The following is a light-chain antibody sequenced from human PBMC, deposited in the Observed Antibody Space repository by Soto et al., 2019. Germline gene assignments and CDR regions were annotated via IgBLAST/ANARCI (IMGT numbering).Light chain of an antibody. Sequence: DTQMTQSPASLXASXXDRVXXXCRASQTVAKYLNWYQQKPGKAPKLLIYDASNLQPGVPSRFSGSGSGTDFSLTISSLQPEDFATYYCQQSYGTPYTFGQGTKLEIK. J-gene: IGKJ2*01. CDR1: QTVAKY. CDR3: QQSYGTPYT. V-gene: IGKV1-39*01. CDR2: DAS.